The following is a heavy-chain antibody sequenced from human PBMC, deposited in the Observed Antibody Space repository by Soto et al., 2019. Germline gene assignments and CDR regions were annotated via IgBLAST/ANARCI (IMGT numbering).Heavy chain of an antibody. J-gene: IGHJ5*02. CDR3: ARWDQGPSNWFAP. CDR1: GGSFSGYY. V-gene: IGHV4-34*01. Sequence: QVQLQQWGAGLLKPSETLSLTCAVSGGSFSGYYWSWIRQPPGRGLEWIGEINHSGSTNYNNNPSLKSRVTISADTSDNHFSLRLSSVTAADTAGYYCARWDQGPSNWFAPWGRGTLVPVSS. D-gene: IGHD1-26*01. CDR2: INHSGSTNY.